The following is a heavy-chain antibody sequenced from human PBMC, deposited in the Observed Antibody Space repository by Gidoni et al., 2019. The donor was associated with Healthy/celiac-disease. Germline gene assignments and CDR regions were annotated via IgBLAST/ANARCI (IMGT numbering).Heavy chain of an antibody. D-gene: IGHD3-3*01. J-gene: IGHJ3*02. V-gene: IGHV1-2*04. CDR2: INPNSGGT. Sequence: QVQLVQSGAEVKKPGASVKVSCKASGYTFTGYYMHWVRQAPGQGLEWMGWINPNSGGTNYAQKLQGWVTMTRDTSISTAYMELSRLRSDDTAVYYCARGASYYDFWSGYPPGDAFDIWGQGTMVTVSS. CDR3: ARGASYYDFWSGYPPGDAFDI. CDR1: GYTFTGYY.